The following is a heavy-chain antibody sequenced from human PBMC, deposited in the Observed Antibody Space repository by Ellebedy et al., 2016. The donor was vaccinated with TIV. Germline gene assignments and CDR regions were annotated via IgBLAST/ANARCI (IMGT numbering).Heavy chain of an antibody. CDR2: MWYDGSHK. V-gene: IGHV3-33*08. D-gene: IGHD1-1*01. CDR3: ASQELERQLGYYFDY. CDR1: EFTVSYNY. J-gene: IGHJ4*02. Sequence: GGSLRLSCAASEFTVSYNYMNWVRQAPGKGLEWVAYMWYDGSHKNYADSVKGRFTISRDHSKNTLYLLMNSLRAEDTAVYYCASQELERQLGYYFDYWGQGTLVTVSS.